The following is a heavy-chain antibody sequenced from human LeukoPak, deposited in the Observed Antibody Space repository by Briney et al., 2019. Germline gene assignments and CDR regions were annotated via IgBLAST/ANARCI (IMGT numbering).Heavy chain of an antibody. V-gene: IGHV3-48*04. CDR1: GFTFSSYS. Sequence: GGSLRLSCAASGFTFSSYSMNWVRQAPGKGLEWVSYISSSSSTIYYADSVKGRFTISRDNAKNSVYLPMNSLRAEDTAVYYCAILNYYDSSGIRYWGQGTLVTVSS. D-gene: IGHD3-22*01. J-gene: IGHJ4*02. CDR3: AILNYYDSSGIRY. CDR2: ISSSSSTI.